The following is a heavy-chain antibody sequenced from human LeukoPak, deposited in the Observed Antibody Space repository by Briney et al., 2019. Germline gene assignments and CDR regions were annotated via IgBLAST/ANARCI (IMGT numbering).Heavy chain of an antibody. V-gene: IGHV1-18*01. CDR2: ISAYNGNT. CDR3: VRVKKEKDIVVASAAISYYHYYMDV. CDR1: GYTFTSYG. D-gene: IGHD2-2*01. J-gene: IGHJ6*03. Sequence: ASVKASCKASGYTFTSYGISWVRQAPGQGLEWMGWISAYNGNTNYAQKLQGRVTMTTDTSTSTAYMELRSLRSDDTAVYYCVRVKKEKDIVVASAAISYYHYYMDVWGKGTTVTVSS.